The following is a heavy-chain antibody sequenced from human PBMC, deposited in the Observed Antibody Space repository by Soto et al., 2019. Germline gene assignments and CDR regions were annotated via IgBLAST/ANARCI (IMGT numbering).Heavy chain of an antibody. CDR1: GFTFSSYA. J-gene: IGHJ4*02. Sequence: GGSLRLSCAASGFTFSSYAMHWVRQAPGKGLEWVAVISYDGSNKYYADSVKGRFTISRDNSKNTLYLQMNSLRAEDTAVYYCARELKLYYYDSSGYYPYFDYWGQGTLVTVSS. D-gene: IGHD3-22*01. V-gene: IGHV3-30-3*01. CDR2: ISYDGSNK. CDR3: ARELKLYYYDSSGYYPYFDY.